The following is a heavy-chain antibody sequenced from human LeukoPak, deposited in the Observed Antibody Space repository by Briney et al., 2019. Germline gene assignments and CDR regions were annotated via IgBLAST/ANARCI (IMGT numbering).Heavy chain of an antibody. Sequence: GGSLRLSCAASVFPFSDYYMSWIRQAPGKGLEWLSQISTSGSTIYYADSVKGRFTISRDNAKNSLYLQMNSLRVEDTAVYYCAGDEAYSPHWFDPWGQGTLVTVSS. V-gene: IGHV3-11*04. CDR2: ISTSGSTI. J-gene: IGHJ5*02. CDR3: AGDEAYSPHWFDP. CDR1: VFPFSDYY. D-gene: IGHD6-13*01.